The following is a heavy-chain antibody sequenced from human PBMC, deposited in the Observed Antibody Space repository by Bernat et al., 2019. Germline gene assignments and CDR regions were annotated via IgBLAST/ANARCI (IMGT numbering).Heavy chain of an antibody. Sequence: QVQLVQSGTEVKKPGASVKVSCKASGYTFTGYYMHWVRQAPGQGLKYMGWINPKSGDTHYTQNFQGRVTMTRDTSIRTVYMEVSRLRSDDTAVYFCARDPDVYGDSLTWFDTWGQGTLVAVSS. CDR2: INPKSGDT. J-gene: IGHJ5*02. V-gene: IGHV1-2*02. CDR3: ARDPDVYGDSLTWFDT. CDR1: GYTFTGYY. D-gene: IGHD4-17*01.